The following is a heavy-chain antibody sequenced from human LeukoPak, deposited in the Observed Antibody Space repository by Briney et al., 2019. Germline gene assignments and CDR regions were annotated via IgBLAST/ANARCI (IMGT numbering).Heavy chain of an antibody. Sequence: ASVKVSCKASGGTFSSYAISWVRQAPGQGLEWMGRIIPIFGTANYAQKFQGRVTITTDESTSTAYMELRSLRSDDTAVYYCARSLGGSYLTRFDYWGQGTLVTVSS. CDR1: GGTFSSYA. J-gene: IGHJ4*02. CDR3: ARSLGGSYLTRFDY. V-gene: IGHV1-69*05. CDR2: IIPIFGTA. D-gene: IGHD1-26*01.